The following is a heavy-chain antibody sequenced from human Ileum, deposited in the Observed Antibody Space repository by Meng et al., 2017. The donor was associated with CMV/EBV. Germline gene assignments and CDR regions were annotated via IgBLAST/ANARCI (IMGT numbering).Heavy chain of an antibody. D-gene: IGHD3-9*01. CDR1: GFTFSDSS. CDR2: IESKANSYAT. CDR3: ASKFMTGY. Sequence: LSCAASGFTFSDSSMHWVRQASGKGLEWVGRIESKANSYATTYAASVKGRFTISRDDSKNTAYLQMNSLKTEDTAVYYCASKFMTGYWGQGTLVTVSS. J-gene: IGHJ4*02. V-gene: IGHV3-73*01.